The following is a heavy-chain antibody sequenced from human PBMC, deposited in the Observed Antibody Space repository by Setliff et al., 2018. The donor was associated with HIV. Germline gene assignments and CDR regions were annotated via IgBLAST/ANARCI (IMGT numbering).Heavy chain of an antibody. CDR3: ASVGPRYSSGWCPAY. CDR1: GYTFTSYA. Sequence: ASVKVSCKASGYTFTSYAMNWVRQAPGQGLEWMGWINTKTGNPTYAQGFTGRFVFSLDTSVSTAYLQISSLKAEDTAVYYCASVGPRYSSGWCPAYWGQETLVTVSS. V-gene: IGHV7-4-1*02. CDR2: INTKTGNP. D-gene: IGHD6-19*01. J-gene: IGHJ4*02.